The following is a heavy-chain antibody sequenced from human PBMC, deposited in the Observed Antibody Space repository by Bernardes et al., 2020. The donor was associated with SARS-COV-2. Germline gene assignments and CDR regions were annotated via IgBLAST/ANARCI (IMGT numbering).Heavy chain of an antibody. CDR1: GYTFTNYA. CDR2: INTNTGIP. J-gene: IGHJ5*02. V-gene: IGHV7-4-1*02. Sequence: ASVKVSCKASGYTFTNYAMNWVRQAPGQGLEWMGWINTNTGIPSYARGFTGRFVFSLDTSIGTAYLQINSLKAEDTAVYYCVKERQDEGEALDPWGQGTLVTVSS. CDR3: VKERQDEGEALDP.